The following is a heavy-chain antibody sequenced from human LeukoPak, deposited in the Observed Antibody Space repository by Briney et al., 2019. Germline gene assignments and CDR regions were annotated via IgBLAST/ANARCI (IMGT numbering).Heavy chain of an antibody. CDR3: ARAERAAAGTFGANWYFDL. V-gene: IGHV3-23*01. CDR2: ISGSGGST. J-gene: IGHJ2*01. Sequence: PGGSLRLSCAASGFTFSSYAMSWVRQAPGKGLEWVSAISGSGGSTYYADSVKGRFTISRDNSKNTLYLQMNSLRAEDTAVYYCARAERAAAGTFGANWYFDLWGRGTLVTVSS. D-gene: IGHD6-13*01. CDR1: GFTFSSYA.